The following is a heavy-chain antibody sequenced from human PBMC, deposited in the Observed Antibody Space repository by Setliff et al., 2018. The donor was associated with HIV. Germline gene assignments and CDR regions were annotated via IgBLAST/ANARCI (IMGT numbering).Heavy chain of an antibody. Sequence: SETLSLTCAVYGVSFSGYYWNWIRQPPGKGLEWVGEIHLIGRTNYNPSLKSRVTISLDTSKNQFSLRLSSVPAADRAVYYCTRATAPRPMVRGGWFDPWGQGTLVTVSS. CDR3: TRATAPRPMVRGGWFDP. V-gene: IGHV4-34*01. CDR1: GVSFSGYY. D-gene: IGHD2-8*01. J-gene: IGHJ5*02. CDR2: IHLIGRT.